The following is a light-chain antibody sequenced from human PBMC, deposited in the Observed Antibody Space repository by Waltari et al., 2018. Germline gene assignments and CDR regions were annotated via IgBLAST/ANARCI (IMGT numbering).Light chain of an antibody. CDR1: RSDVGGYPY. CDR3: ASYAGGDTPYV. CDR2: EVN. V-gene: IGLV2-8*01. Sequence: QSALTQPPSASGSPGQSVTISCTGARSDVGGYPYVSWYQQHPGKAPKVVIYEVNKRPSGVPYRFLGSKSGSTASLTVSGLQAEDEANYYCASYAGGDTPYVFGTGTKVTVL. J-gene: IGLJ1*01.